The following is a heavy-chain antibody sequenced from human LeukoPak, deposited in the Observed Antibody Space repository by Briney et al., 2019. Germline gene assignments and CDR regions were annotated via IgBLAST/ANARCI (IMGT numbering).Heavy chain of an antibody. CDR1: GFTFHDYA. J-gene: IGHJ4*02. Sequence: GGSLRLSCVASGFTFHDYAMSWVRQVPGKGLEWVSLISGDGGRASYAGSVKGRFTISRDNSKNSLYLQMNSLRTEDTAFYYCAKASSGSSPRPVDYWGQGTLVTVDS. D-gene: IGHD3-10*01. CDR2: ISGDGGRA. V-gene: IGHV3-43*02. CDR3: AKASSGSSPRPVDY.